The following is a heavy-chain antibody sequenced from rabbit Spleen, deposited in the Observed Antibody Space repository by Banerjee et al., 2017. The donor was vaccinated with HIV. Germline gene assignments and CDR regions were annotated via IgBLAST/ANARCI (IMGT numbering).Heavy chain of an antibody. V-gene: IGHV1S45*01. CDR3: ARAAYMDDFEL. CDR2: INAITGKA. J-gene: IGHJ4*01. CDR1: GFSFSSSDY. D-gene: IGHD1-1*01. Sequence: PLVVSGGGLVQPEGSLALTCKASGFSFSSSDYICWVRQAPGKGLEWIACINAITGKAVSATWATGRFTISKTSSTTVTLKMTSLTAADTASYFCARAAYMDDFELWGPGTLVTVS.